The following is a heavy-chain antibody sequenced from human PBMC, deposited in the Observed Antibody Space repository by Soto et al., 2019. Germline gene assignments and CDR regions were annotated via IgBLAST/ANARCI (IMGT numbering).Heavy chain of an antibody. CDR2: INPSGGST. V-gene: IGHV1-46*01. D-gene: IGHD2-2*01. J-gene: IGHJ5*02. Sequence: ASVKVSCKASGYTFTSYYMHWVRQAPGQGLEWMGIINPSGGSTSYAQKFQGRVTMTRDTSTSTVYMELSSLRSEDTAVYYCARGYCSNTSCRNWFDPWGQGTLVTVSS. CDR1: GYTFTSYY. CDR3: ARGYCSNTSCRNWFDP.